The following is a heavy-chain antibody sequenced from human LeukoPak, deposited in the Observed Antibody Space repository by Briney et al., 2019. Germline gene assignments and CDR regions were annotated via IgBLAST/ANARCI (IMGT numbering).Heavy chain of an antibody. CDR3: AKGVGRGYCSSTSCYAHYYGMDV. V-gene: IGHV3-23*01. D-gene: IGHD2-2*01. CDR2: ISNGGVST. Sequence: GGSLRLSCAASGFTFSSYAMSWVRQAPGKGLEWVSIISNGGVSTFYADSVKGRFTISRDNSKNTLSLQMSSLRAEDTAVYYCAKGVGRGYCSSTSCYAHYYGMDVWGQGTTVTVSS. CDR1: GFTFSSYA. J-gene: IGHJ6*02.